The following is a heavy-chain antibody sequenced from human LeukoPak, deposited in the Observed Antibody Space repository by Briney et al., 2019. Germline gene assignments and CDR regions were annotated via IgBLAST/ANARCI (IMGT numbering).Heavy chain of an antibody. Sequence: SSVKVSCKSSGYTFTGYYMHWVRQAPGQGLEWMGWINPYSGGTNYAQKFQVRVTMTRDTSISTAYMELSRRRADDTTVYYCARGYGSGSTSYYYYYGMDVWGQGTTVTVSS. V-gene: IGHV1-2*02. CDR1: GYTFTGYY. CDR3: ARGYGSGSTSYYYYYGMDV. CDR2: INPYSGGT. D-gene: IGHD3-10*01. J-gene: IGHJ6*02.